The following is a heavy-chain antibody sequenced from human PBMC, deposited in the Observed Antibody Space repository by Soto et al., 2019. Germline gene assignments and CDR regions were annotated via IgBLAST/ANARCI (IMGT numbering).Heavy chain of an antibody. D-gene: IGHD3-9*01. CDR2: SYYDGTP. CDR3: TRARYFDCIPSIPGLDY. CDR1: GGSIRGRGGY. J-gene: IGHJ4*02. V-gene: IGHV4-39*01. Sequence: SLTQRVPWTVAGGSIRGRGGYRSWIHKPPGKGPEWIGRSYYDGTPYYNPSLKSRVTISVDTSKNQFSLKVTSVTAADTAVYFCTRARYFDCIPSIPGLDYWGPGTLVTVSS.